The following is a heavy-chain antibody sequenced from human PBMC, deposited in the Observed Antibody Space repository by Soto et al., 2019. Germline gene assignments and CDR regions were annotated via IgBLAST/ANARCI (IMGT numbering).Heavy chain of an antibody. CDR2: IYSGGST. J-gene: IGHJ5*02. V-gene: IGHV3-53*01. CDR1: VFTVINNY. D-gene: IGHD3-10*01. CDR3: ARELPMVRGVTSTHWFDT. Sequence: QAWWSLRLSCSASVFTVINNYMSWLRQAPGKGLEWVSIIYSGGSTFYSDSVKGRFTISRDNSKNTLYLQMNSLRAEDTAVYYCARELPMVRGVTSTHWFDTWGQGTLVTVSS.